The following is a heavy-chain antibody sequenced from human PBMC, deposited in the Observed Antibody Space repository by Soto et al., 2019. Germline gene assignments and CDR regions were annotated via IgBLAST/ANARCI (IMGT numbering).Heavy chain of an antibody. CDR3: ARDLEPSIYCSGGSCYNGMDV. J-gene: IGHJ6*02. CDR2: IIPIFGTA. D-gene: IGHD2-15*01. V-gene: IGHV1-69*13. Sequence: ASVKVSCKASGGTFSSYAISWVRQAPGQGLEWMGGIIPIFGTANYAQKFQGRVTITADESTSTAYMELSSLRSEDTAVYYCARDLEPSIYCSGGSCYNGMDVWGQGTTVTVSS. CDR1: GGTFSSYA.